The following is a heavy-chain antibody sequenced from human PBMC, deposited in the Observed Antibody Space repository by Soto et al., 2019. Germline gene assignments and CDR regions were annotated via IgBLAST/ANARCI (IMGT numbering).Heavy chain of an antibody. J-gene: IGHJ5*02. CDR2: ISSSGTAT. V-gene: IGHV3-11*01. Sequence: QVQLVESGGGLVRPGGSLRLSCAASGFTFRDHDMSLIRQAPGKGLEWVSCISSSGTATYYADSVKGRFTISRDNAKNSLYVEMNSLRVEDTAVYYCARKGPRAARPNHWGQGTLVTVSS. CDR3: ARKGPRAARPNH. D-gene: IGHD6-6*01. CDR1: GFTFRDHD.